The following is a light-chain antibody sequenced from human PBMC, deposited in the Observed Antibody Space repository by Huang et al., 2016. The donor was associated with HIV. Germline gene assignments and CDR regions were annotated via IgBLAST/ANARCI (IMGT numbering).Light chain of an antibody. J-gene: IGKJ4*01. Sequence: DIQMTQSPSSLSASVGDRVNITCRAGQSISNYLSWYQQRPGKAPKLLVYGASRLQSGVPSRFSGSGSGTDFTLTISSLQPEEFATYYCQQNYGSPFTFGGGTKVDIK. CDR2: GAS. V-gene: IGKV1-39*01. CDR1: QSISNY. CDR3: QQNYGSPFT.